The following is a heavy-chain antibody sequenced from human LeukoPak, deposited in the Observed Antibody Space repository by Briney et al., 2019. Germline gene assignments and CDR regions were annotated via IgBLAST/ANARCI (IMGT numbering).Heavy chain of an antibody. V-gene: IGHV3-7*04. CDR2: IKEDASYK. CDR3: ARDSSGSLDN. CDR1: GFTFSTYW. J-gene: IGHJ4*02. D-gene: IGHD6-19*01. Sequence: PGGSLRLSCAASGFTFSTYWMAWVREAPGKGLEWVANIKEDASYKNYVESVKGRFTISRDNAKNSLYLQMNSLRAEDTAVYHCARDSSGSLDNWGQGSLVAVSS.